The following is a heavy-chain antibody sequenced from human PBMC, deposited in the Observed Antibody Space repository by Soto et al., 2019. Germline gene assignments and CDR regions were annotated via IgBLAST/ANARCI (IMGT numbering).Heavy chain of an antibody. CDR1: GGTFSSYA. J-gene: IGHJ6*02. CDR3: ARSQGSSTSLEIYYYYYYGMDV. D-gene: IGHD2-2*01. Sequence: QVQLVQSGAEVKKPGSSVKVSCKASGGTFSSYAISWVRQAPGQGLEWMGGIIPISGTANYAQKFQGRVTITADESTSTAYIERSSLRSEDTAVYYCARSQGSSTSLEIYYYYYYGMDVWGQGTTVTFSS. CDR2: IIPISGTA. V-gene: IGHV1-69*01.